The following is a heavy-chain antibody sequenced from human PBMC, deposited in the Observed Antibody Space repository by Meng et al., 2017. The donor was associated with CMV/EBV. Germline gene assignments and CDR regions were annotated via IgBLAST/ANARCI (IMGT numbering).Heavy chain of an antibody. CDR3: ARGAPGY. Sequence: EPLSLTCAVDGGSFSGYSWTWIRQSPAKGLEWIGNIKDTGTTNYNPSLKSRVSILVDTSKNQFSLKLKSVTGADTAIYYCARGAPGYWGQGTLVTVSS. CDR1: GGSFSGYS. J-gene: IGHJ4*02. CDR2: IKDTGTT. V-gene: IGHV4-34*01.